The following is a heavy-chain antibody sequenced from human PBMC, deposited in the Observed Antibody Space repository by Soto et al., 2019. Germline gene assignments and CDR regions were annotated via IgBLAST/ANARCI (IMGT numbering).Heavy chain of an antibody. V-gene: IGHV3-30-3*01. CDR1: GFTFSNYA. Sequence: VHLVESGGGVVQPGRSLRLSCAASGFTFSNYAMHWVRQAPGKGLEWVAVISYDGSDKYNANSVKGRFTIYRDNSKNTLYLQMNSLRAEDTAVYYCARDTGPNGYNYYYFGMDVWGQGTTVTVSS. CDR2: ISYDGSDK. J-gene: IGHJ6*02. CDR3: ARDTGPNGYNYYYFGMDV. D-gene: IGHD5-18*01.